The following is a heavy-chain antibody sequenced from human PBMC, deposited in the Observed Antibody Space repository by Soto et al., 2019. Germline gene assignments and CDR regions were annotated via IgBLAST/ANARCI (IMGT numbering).Heavy chain of an antibody. CDR2: ISSSSSYI. V-gene: IGHV3-21*01. D-gene: IGHD3-10*01. J-gene: IGHJ6*03. CDR1: GFTFSSYS. CDR3: ARVEELLWFGELYHYYYYYMDV. Sequence: GGSLRLSCAASGFTFSSYSMNRVRQAPGKGLEWVSSISSSSSYIYYADSVKGRFTISRDNAKNSLYLQMNSLRAEDTAVYYCARVEELLWFGELYHYYYYYMDVWGKGTTVTVS.